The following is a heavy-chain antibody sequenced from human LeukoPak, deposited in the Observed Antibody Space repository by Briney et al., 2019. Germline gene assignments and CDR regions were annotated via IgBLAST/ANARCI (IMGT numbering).Heavy chain of an antibody. CDR3: ARATNYYDSSGYYPRPHFDY. J-gene: IGHJ4*02. V-gene: IGHV4-59*01. D-gene: IGHD3-22*01. CDR2: IYYSGST. CDR1: GXSISTYY. Sequence: SETLSLTCTVSGXSISTYYWSWIPQPPGKGLEWIGYIYYSGSTHYNPSLKSRVTISVDTSKNQFFLKLSSLTAADTAVYYCARATNYYDSSGYYPRPHFDYWGRGTLVTVSS.